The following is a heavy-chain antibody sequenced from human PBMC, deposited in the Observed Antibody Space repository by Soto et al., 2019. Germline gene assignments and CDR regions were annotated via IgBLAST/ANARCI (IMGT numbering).Heavy chain of an antibody. CDR2: INPNSGGT. V-gene: IGHV1-2*02. CDR1: GYTFTGYY. Sequence: VASVKVSCKASGYTFTGYYMHWVRQAPGQGLEWMGWINPNSGGTNYAQKFQGRVTMTRDTSISTAYMELSRLRSDDTAVYYCARGSCSSTSCYLYYYYGMDVWGQGTTVTVSS. J-gene: IGHJ6*02. D-gene: IGHD2-2*01. CDR3: ARGSCSSTSCYLYYYYGMDV.